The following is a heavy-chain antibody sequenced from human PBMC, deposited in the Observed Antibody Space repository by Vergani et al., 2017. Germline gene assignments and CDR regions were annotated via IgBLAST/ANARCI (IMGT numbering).Heavy chain of an antibody. D-gene: IGHD4-11*01. CDR2: ISSSSSYI. CDR1: GFTFSSYS. V-gene: IGHV3-21*01. Sequence: EVQLVESGGGLVKPGGSLRLSCAASGFTFSSYSMNWVRQAPGKGLEWVSSISSSSSYIYYADSVKGRFTISRDNAKNSRYLQMNSLRAEDTAVYYCARALGDGTTMPFDYWGQGTLVTVSS. J-gene: IGHJ4*02. CDR3: ARALGDGTTMPFDY.